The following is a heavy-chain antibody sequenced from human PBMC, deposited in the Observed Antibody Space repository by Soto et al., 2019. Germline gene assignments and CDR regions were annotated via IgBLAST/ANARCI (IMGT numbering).Heavy chain of an antibody. D-gene: IGHD3-22*01. CDR1: GGSISSYY. Sequence: SETLSLTCTVSGGSISSYYWSWIRQPPGKGLEWIGYIYYSGSTNYNPSLKSRVTISVDTSKNQFSLKLSSVTAADTAVYYCARFWTYYDSGGHRKNMAVGAKGTTVPVSS. CDR3: ARFWTYYDSGGHRKNMAV. J-gene: IGHJ6*04. V-gene: IGHV4-59*01. CDR2: IYYSGST.